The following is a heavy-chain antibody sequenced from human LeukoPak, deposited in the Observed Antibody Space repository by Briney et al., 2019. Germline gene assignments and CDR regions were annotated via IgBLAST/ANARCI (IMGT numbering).Heavy chain of an antibody. Sequence: ASVKVSCKASGYTFTSYYMHRVRQAPGQGLEWMGIINPSGGSTSYAQKFQGRVTMTRDTSTSTVYMELSSLRSEDTAVYYCARDPTGGSYYYGMDVWGQGTTVTVSS. CDR1: GYTFTSYY. CDR3: ARDPTGGSYYYGMDV. V-gene: IGHV1-46*01. CDR2: INPSGGST. D-gene: IGHD2-8*02. J-gene: IGHJ6*02.